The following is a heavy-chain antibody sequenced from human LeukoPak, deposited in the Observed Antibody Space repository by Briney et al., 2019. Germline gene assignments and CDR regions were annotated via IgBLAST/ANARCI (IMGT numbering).Heavy chain of an antibody. J-gene: IGHJ6*02. V-gene: IGHV3-53*01. D-gene: IGHD1-1*01. Sequence: GGSLRLSCAASGFTVSRNYMSWVRQAPGKGLEWVSLTYSDGSTSYTDSVKGRFTISRDNSKNTLSLQLNSLRAEDTAVYYCARDGRSSTMEPTGGYYYYGMDVWGQGTTVTVSS. CDR3: ARDGRSSTMEPTGGYYYYGMDV. CDR1: GFTVSRNY. CDR2: TYSDGST.